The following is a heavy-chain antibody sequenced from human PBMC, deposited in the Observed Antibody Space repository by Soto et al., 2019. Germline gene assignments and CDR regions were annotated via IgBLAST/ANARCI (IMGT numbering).Heavy chain of an antibody. Sequence: QVQLVQSGAAVKKPGSSVKVSCKASGGTFSSYAISWVRQAPGQGLEGLGGIIPIFGTANSAQKFQGRVTITADESTSTAYREQSSRRSEGTAVYYCARDEKGYCSGGSCCNWFDPWGQGTLVTVSS. D-gene: IGHD2-15*01. CDR3: ARDEKGYCSGGSCCNWFDP. CDR1: GGTFSSYA. J-gene: IGHJ5*02. CDR2: IIPIFGTA. V-gene: IGHV1-69*01.